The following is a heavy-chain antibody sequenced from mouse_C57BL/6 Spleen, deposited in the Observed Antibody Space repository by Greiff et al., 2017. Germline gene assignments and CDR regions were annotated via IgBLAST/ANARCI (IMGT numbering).Heavy chain of an antibody. V-gene: IGHV5-17*01. D-gene: IGHD3-2*02. CDR2: ISRGSSTI. CDR3: TRGAQATFDY. J-gene: IGHJ2*01. CDR1: GFTFSDYG. Sequence: EVKLMESGGGLVKPGGSLKLSCAASGFTFSDYGMHWVRQAPEKGLEWVAYISRGSSTIYYADTVKGRFTIARDNARNTLFLQMTSLRSEDSAMYYCTRGAQATFDYWGQGTTLTVSS.